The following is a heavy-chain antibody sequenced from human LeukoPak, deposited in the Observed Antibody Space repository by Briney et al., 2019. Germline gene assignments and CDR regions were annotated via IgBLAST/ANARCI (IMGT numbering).Heavy chain of an antibody. CDR2: ISSSSSYI. CDR1: EFTFSTYL. Sequence: GGSLRLSCAASEFTFSTYLMTWVRQAPGKGLEWVSSISSSSSYIYYADSVKGRFTISRDNAKNSLYLQMNSLRAEDTAVYYCARSQGSRAYFDYWGQGTLVTVSS. J-gene: IGHJ4*02. V-gene: IGHV3-21*01. CDR3: ARSQGSRAYFDY.